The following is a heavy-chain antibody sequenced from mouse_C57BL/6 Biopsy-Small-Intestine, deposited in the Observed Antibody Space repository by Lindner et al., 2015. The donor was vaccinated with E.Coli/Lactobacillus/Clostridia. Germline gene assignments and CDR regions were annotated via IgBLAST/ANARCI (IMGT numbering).Heavy chain of an antibody. Sequence: VQLQESGAELVRPETSVKVSCKASGYAFTDYLIEWIKQRPGQGLEWIGRIYPGDGDTNYNGKFKGKATLTADKSSSTAYMQLSSRTSEDSAVYFCARNYGSSWRVDYWGQGTTLTVSS. CDR1: GYAFTDYL. V-gene: IGHV1-54*01. J-gene: IGHJ2*01. CDR3: ARNYGSSWRVDY. CDR2: IYPGDGDT. D-gene: IGHD1-1*01.